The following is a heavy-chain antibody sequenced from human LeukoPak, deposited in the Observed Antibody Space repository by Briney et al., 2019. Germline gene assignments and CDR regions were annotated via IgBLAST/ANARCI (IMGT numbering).Heavy chain of an antibody. D-gene: IGHD3-22*01. Sequence: SETLSLTCAVYGGSFSGYYWSWIRQPPGKGLEWIGYIYYSGSTNYNPSLKSRVTISVDTSKNQFSLKLSSVTAADTAVYYCARERDYYDSSGYTYYFDYWGQGTLATVSS. CDR2: IYYSGST. V-gene: IGHV4-59*01. J-gene: IGHJ4*02. CDR1: GGSFSGYY. CDR3: ARERDYYDSSGYTYYFDY.